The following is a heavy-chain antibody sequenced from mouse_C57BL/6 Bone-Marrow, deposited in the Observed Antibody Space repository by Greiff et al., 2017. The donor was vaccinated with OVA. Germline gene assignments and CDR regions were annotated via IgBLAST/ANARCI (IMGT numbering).Heavy chain of an antibody. V-gene: IGHV14-2*01. Sequence: VQLQQSGAELVKPGASVKLSCTASGFNIKDYYMHWVKQRTEQGLEWIGRIDPEDGETKYAQKFQGKATITADTSSNTAYLQLSSLTSEDTAVYYCARYYGSRSVPYWYFDVWGTGTTVTVSS. J-gene: IGHJ1*03. CDR1: GFNIKDYY. CDR3: ARYYGSRSVPYWYFDV. CDR2: IDPEDGET. D-gene: IGHD1-1*01.